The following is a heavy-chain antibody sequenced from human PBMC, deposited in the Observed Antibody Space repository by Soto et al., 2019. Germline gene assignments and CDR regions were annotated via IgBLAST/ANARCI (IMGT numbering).Heavy chain of an antibody. CDR3: ARSNTAMVHYYYYGMDV. D-gene: IGHD5-18*01. CDR2: IIPIFGTA. Sequence: ASVKVSCKASGGTFSSYAISWVRQAPGQGLEWMGGIIPIFGTANYAQKFQGRVTITADESTSTAYMELSSLRSEDTAVYYCARSNTAMVHYYYYGMDVWGQGTTVTVSS. J-gene: IGHJ6*02. V-gene: IGHV1-69*13. CDR1: GGTFSSYA.